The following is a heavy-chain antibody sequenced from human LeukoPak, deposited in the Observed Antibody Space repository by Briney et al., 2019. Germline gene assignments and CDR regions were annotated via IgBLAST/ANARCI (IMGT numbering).Heavy chain of an antibody. J-gene: IGHJ5*02. D-gene: IGHD4-11*01. V-gene: IGHV4-61*02. CDR2: IYTSGST. CDR1: GGSISSGSYY. CDR3: ARDVKTTVTTEWFDP. Sequence: MASQTLSLTCTVSGGSISSGSYYWSWIRQPAGKGLEWIGRIYTSGSTNYNPSLKSRVTISVDTSKNQFSLKLSSVTAADTAVYYCARDVKTTVTTEWFDPWGQGTLVTVSS.